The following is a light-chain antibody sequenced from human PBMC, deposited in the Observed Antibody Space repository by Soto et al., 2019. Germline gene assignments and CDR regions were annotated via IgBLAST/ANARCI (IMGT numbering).Light chain of an antibody. CDR3: QQRSNWPWT. CDR1: QSVSYN. Sequence: EIVMTHSPATLSVSPWEIATLSCRASQSVSYNLAWYQHKPGQAPRLLIYGPSTRATGIPARFSGSGSGTDFTLTISSLEPEDFAVYYCQQRSNWPWTFGQGTKVDNK. J-gene: IGKJ1*01. CDR2: GPS. V-gene: IGKV3-15*01.